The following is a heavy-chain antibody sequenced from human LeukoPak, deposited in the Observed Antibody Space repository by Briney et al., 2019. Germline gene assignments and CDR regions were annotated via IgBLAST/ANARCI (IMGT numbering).Heavy chain of an antibody. D-gene: IGHD6-19*01. CDR3: ASNTVAGTFDS. Sequence: GGPVRLSCAASGFTFSHYEMNWVRQAPGKGLEWVSYISSSGSTIHYAHSVKGRFTISRDNAKDSLYLHMNSLRAEDTAVYYCASNTVAGTFDSWGQGTLVTVSS. V-gene: IGHV3-48*03. J-gene: IGHJ4*02. CDR1: GFTFSHYE. CDR2: ISSSGSTI.